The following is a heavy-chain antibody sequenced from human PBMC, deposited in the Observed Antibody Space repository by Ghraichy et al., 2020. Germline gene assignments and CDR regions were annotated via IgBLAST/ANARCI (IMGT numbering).Heavy chain of an antibody. CDR3: ARESADILTGYTPKYYYYMDV. CDR1: GFTFSSYW. J-gene: IGHJ6*03. Sequence: GGSLRLSCAASGFTFSSYWMSWVRQAPGKGLEWVANIKQDGSEKYYVDSVKGRFTISRDNAKNSLYLQMNSLRAEDTAVYYCARESADILTGYTPKYYYYMDVWGKGTTVTVSS. CDR2: IKQDGSEK. D-gene: IGHD3-9*01. V-gene: IGHV3-7*04.